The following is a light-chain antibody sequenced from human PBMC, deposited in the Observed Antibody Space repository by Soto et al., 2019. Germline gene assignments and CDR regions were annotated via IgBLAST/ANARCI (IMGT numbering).Light chain of an antibody. CDR3: SSYTSASTPLV. V-gene: IGLV2-14*01. CDR2: DVS. J-gene: IGLJ2*01. CDR1: GSDVGGYNY. Sequence: QSALTQPASVSGSPGQSITISCTGTGSDVGGYNYVSWYQQHPGKAPKVMIYDVSNRPSGVSNRFSGSKSGNTASLTISRLQAEDEADYYCSSYTSASTPLVFGGGTKSPS.